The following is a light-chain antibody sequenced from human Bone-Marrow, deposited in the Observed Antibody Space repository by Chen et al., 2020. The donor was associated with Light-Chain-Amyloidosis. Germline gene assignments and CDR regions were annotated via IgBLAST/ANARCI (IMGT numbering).Light chain of an antibody. J-gene: IGLJ1*01. CDR1: NSDVGIYNY. V-gene: IGLV2-23*01. CDR3: CSYAGRSLKV. CDR2: EGN. Sequence: SALTQPPSVSGSPGQSITISCPGSNSDVGIYNYVSWYQQHPDKAPNLIIFEGNERPSGVSTRFSGSKSGNTASLTISGLQAEDEAEYYGCSYAGRSLKVFGSGTKVAVL.